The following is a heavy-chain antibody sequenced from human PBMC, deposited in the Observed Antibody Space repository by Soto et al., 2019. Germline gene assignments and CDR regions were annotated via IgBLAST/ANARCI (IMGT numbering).Heavy chain of an antibody. CDR1: GFTFSSYG. CDR3: AKDGGYCSGGSCYPFFDH. J-gene: IGHJ4*02. Sequence: GGSLRLSCAASGFTFSSYGMHWVRQAPGKGLEWVAVISYDGSNKYYADSVKGRFTISRDNSKNTLYLQMNSLRAEDTAVYYCAKDGGYCSGGSCYPFFDHWGQGTLVTVSS. V-gene: IGHV3-30*18. D-gene: IGHD2-15*01. CDR2: ISYDGSNK.